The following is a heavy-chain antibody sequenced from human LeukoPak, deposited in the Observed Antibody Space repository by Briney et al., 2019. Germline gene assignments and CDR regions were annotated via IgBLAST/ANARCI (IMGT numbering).Heavy chain of an antibody. CDR2: IYHSGST. J-gene: IGHJ3*02. V-gene: IGHV4-38-2*02. CDR3: ARADCSSTSCYNFDAFDI. D-gene: IGHD2-2*02. CDR1: GYSISSGYY. Sequence: PSETLSLTCTVSGYSISSGYYWGWIRQPPGKGLEWIGSIYHSGSTYYNPSLKSRVTISVDTSKNQFSLKLSSVTAADTAVYYCARADCSSTSCYNFDAFDIWGQGTMVTVSA.